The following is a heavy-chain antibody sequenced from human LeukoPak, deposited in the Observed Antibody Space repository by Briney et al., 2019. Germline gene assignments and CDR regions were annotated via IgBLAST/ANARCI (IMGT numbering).Heavy chain of an antibody. Sequence: PSETLSLTCTVSGGSISSSSYYWGWIRQPPGKGLEWIGSIYYSGSTYYNPSLKSRVTISVDTSKNQFSLKLSSVTAADTAVYYCASEVGSSGYYYPDYWGQGTLVTVSS. V-gene: IGHV4-39*07. J-gene: IGHJ4*02. CDR1: GGSISSSSYY. CDR3: ASEVGSSGYYYPDY. D-gene: IGHD3-22*01. CDR2: IYYSGST.